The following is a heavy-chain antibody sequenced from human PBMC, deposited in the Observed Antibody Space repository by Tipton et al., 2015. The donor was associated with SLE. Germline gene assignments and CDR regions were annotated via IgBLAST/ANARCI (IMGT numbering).Heavy chain of an antibody. CDR2: INSDGSST. V-gene: IGHV3-74*01. CDR1: GFTFSSYW. J-gene: IGHJ4*02. D-gene: IGHD3-10*01. Sequence: GSLRLSCAASGFTFSSYWMHWVRQAPGKGLVWVSLINSDGSSTSYADSVKGRFTISRDNAKNTLYLQMNSLRAEDTAVYYCARDKGQGVIGDYWGQGTLVTVSS. CDR3: ARDKGQGVIGDY.